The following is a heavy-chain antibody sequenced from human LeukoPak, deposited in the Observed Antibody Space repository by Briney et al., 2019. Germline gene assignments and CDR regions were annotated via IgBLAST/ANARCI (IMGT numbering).Heavy chain of an antibody. J-gene: IGHJ4*02. D-gene: IGHD1-14*01. V-gene: IGHV3-74*01. Sequence: GGCLSLSCAASGFTFSSYWMHWVRQVPGKGLVWVARINPGGSSITYADSVKGRFTISRDNAKNTLYLQMDSLRAEDTGVYYCARSNQADDYWGQGTLVTVSS. CDR3: ARSNQADDY. CDR1: GFTFSSYW. CDR2: INPGGSSI.